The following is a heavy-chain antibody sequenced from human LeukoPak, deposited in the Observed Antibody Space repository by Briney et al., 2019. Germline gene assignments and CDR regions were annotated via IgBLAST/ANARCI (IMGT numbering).Heavy chain of an antibody. CDR3: AKERPRYTSGWYAGLFDY. D-gene: IGHD6-19*01. V-gene: IGHV3-23*01. CDR2: ISGSGGST. Sequence: GGSLRLSCAASGFTFSNYAMSWVRQAPGKGLEWVSAISGSGGSTYYADSVKGRFTISRDNSKNTLYLQMNSLRAEDTAIYFCAKERPRYTSGWYAGLFDYWGQGTLVTVSS. J-gene: IGHJ4*02. CDR1: GFTFSNYA.